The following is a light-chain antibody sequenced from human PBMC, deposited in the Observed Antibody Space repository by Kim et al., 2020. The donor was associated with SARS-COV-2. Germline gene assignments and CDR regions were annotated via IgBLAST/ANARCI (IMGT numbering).Light chain of an antibody. CDR3: QSYEV. CDR1: RGSIASNY. J-gene: IGLJ1*01. V-gene: IGLV6-57*03. CDR2: EDN. Sequence: ESPGKTVTISCTRSRGSIASNYVQWYQQRPGSAPTTVIYEDNQRPSGVPDRFSGSIDSSSNSASLTISGLKTEDEADYYCQSYEVFGTGTKVTVL.